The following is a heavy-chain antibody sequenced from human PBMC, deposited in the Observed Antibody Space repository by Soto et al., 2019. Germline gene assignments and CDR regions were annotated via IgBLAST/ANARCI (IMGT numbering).Heavy chain of an antibody. J-gene: IGHJ1*01. V-gene: IGHV4-34*01. CDR1: GGSFSGYY. Sequence: SETLSLTCAVYGGSFSGYYWSWIRQPPGKGLERIGEINHSGSTNYNPSLKSRVTISVDTSKNQFSLKLSSVTAADTAVYYCARVRRAAAGAWVYFQQWGQGTLVTVSS. D-gene: IGHD6-13*01. CDR3: ARVRRAAAGAWVYFQQ. CDR2: INHSGST.